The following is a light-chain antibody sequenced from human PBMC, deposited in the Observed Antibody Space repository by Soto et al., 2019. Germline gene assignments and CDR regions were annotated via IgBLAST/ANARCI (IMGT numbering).Light chain of an antibody. V-gene: IGKV3-15*01. Sequence: EIVMTQSPATLSVSPGERATLSCRASQSVSSRLAWYQQKPGQAPRLLIDGASTRATGIPARFSVSGSGTEFTLTISSLQSEDFAVYYCQQYNNWPGTFGQGTKVDIK. CDR1: QSVSSR. J-gene: IGKJ1*01. CDR2: GAS. CDR3: QQYNNWPGT.